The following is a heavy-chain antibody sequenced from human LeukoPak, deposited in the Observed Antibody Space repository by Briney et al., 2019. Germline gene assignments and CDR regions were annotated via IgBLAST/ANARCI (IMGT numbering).Heavy chain of an antibody. D-gene: IGHD1-26*01. J-gene: IGHJ4*02. CDR1: GLSFSGYY. Sequence: PSETLSLTCAVYGLSFSGYYWSWIRQPPGKGLEWIGEINHSGSTNYNAAPKSRVTIIVNASKNQFALKQIYVTGAEDAVVYCARVLLLGANLWGEGTLVTVFS. V-gene: IGHV4-34*01. CDR3: ARVLLLGANL. CDR2: INHSGST.